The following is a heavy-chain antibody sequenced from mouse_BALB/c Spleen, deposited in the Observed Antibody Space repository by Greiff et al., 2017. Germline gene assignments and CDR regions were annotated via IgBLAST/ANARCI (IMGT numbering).Heavy chain of an antibody. CDR1: GYSITSDYA. Sequence: EVKLQESGPGLVKPSQSLSLTCTVTGYSITSDYAWNWIRQFPGNKLEWMGYISYSGSTSYNPSLKSRISITRDTSKNQFFLQLNSVTTEDTATYYCARSPLYGAWFAYWGQGTLVTVSA. CDR2: ISYSGST. J-gene: IGHJ3*01. V-gene: IGHV3-2*02. CDR3: ARSPLYGAWFAY. D-gene: IGHD1-2*01.